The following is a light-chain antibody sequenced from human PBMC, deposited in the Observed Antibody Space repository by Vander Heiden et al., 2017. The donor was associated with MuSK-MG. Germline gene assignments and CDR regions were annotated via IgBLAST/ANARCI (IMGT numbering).Light chain of an antibody. CDR2: DAS. V-gene: IGKV1-33*01. J-gene: IGKJ2*01. CDR3: QQDDNHPVT. CDR1: QDISNY. Sequence: DIQMTQSPSSLSASVGDRVTITCQASQDISNYLNWYQQKPGKAPKLLIYDASNLETGVPSRFSGSGSGTDFTFTISSLQPEDVATYYCQQDDNHPVTFGQGTKVEIK.